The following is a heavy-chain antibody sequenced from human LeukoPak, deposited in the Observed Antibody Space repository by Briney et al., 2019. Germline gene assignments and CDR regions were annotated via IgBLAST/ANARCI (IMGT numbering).Heavy chain of an antibody. Sequence: GGSLRLSCAASGFTLSNYAMHWVRQAPGKGLEWVAVISNDGNDKYHAESVKGRFTISRDNSRNTLYLQMNSLRAEDTALYYCARDEYFAVSGSDAFDIWGQGTMATVSS. D-gene: IGHD2-15*01. CDR3: ARDEYFAVSGSDAFDI. J-gene: IGHJ3*02. V-gene: IGHV3-30-3*01. CDR2: ISNDGNDK. CDR1: GFTLSNYA.